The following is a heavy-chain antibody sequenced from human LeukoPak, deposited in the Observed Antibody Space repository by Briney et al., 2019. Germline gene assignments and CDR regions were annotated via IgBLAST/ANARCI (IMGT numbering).Heavy chain of an antibody. CDR2: INHSGST. D-gene: IGHD3-10*01. Sequence: SETLSLTCAVYGGSFSGYYWSWIRQPPGKGLEWIGEINHSGSTNYNPSLKSRVTISVDTSKNQFSLKQSSVTAADTAVYYCARVRVLWFGELLHYFDYWGQGTLVTVSS. CDR3: ARVRVLWFGELLHYFDY. CDR1: GGSFSGYY. V-gene: IGHV4-34*01. J-gene: IGHJ4*02.